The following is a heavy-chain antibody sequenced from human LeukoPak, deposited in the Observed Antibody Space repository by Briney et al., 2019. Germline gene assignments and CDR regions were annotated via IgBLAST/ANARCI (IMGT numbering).Heavy chain of an antibody. D-gene: IGHD3-3*01. CDR1: GGTFSSYA. CDR2: IIPIFGTA. Sequence: ASVEVSCKASGGTFSSYAISWVRQAPGQGLEWMGGIIPIFGTANYAQKFQGRVTITADESTSTAYMELSSLRSEDTAVYYCARTSRDFWSGYYDRDYYYGMDVWGQGTTVTVSS. V-gene: IGHV1-69*13. J-gene: IGHJ6*02. CDR3: ARTSRDFWSGYYDRDYYYGMDV.